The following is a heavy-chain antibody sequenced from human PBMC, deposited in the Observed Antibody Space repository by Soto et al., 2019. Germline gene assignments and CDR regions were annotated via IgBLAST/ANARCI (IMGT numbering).Heavy chain of an antibody. Sequence: EVQLLESGGGLVQPGGSLRLSCAASGFTFSSYAMGWGRQAPGTGLEWVSVSDGSGGDTSFADSVKGRFTISRENSKHTLYLYMSSLRAEDTARYYCVKEMVAAAYVETSPLDLGGQGTLVTVSP. J-gene: IGHJ5*02. V-gene: IGHV3-23*01. CDR3: VKEMVAAAYVETSPLDL. CDR2: SDGSGGDT. CDR1: GFTFSSYA. D-gene: IGHD2-15*01.